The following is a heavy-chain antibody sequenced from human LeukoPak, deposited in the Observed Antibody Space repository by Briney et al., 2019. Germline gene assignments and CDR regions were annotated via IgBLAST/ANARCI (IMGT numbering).Heavy chain of an antibody. J-gene: IGHJ4*02. Sequence: PGGSLRLSCAASGFTFSSYWMYWVRQAPGKGLVWVSRINRDGSSTSYADSVKGRFTTSRDNAKNTLYLQMNSLRAEDTAVYYCARDGTLVRGVVDYWGQGTLVTVSS. CDR2: INRDGSST. CDR3: ARDGTLVRGVVDY. V-gene: IGHV3-74*01. CDR1: GFTFSSYW. D-gene: IGHD3-10*01.